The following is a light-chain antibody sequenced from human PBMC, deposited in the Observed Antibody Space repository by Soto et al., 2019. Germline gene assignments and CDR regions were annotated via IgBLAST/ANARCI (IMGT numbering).Light chain of an antibody. CDR3: QQYWSSSWT. Sequence: EIVLTQSPGTLSLSPGERATLSCRASQSVSSSYFAWYQQRFGQAPRLLIYGASSRATGIPDRFSGSGSGTDFTLTISRLESYDFAVYYCQQYWSSSWTSGQRTKV. CDR2: GAS. CDR1: QSVSSSY. V-gene: IGKV3-20*01. J-gene: IGKJ1*01.